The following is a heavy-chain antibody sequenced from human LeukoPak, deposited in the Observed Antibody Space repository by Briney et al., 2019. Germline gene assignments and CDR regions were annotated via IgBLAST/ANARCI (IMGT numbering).Heavy chain of an antibody. CDR3: ARRYDKNAFDI. CDR2: IIPIFGTA. V-gene: IGHV1-69*06. D-gene: IGHD3-10*01. J-gene: IGHJ3*02. CDR1: GGTFSSYD. Sequence: SVKVSCKASGGTFSSYDISWVRQAPGQGLEWMGAIIPIFGTANYAQKFQGRVTITADKSTSTAYMELSSLRSEDTAVYYCARRYDKNAFDIWGQGTMVTVSS.